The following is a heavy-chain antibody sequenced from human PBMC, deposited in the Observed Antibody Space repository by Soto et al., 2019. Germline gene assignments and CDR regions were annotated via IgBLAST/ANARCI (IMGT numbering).Heavy chain of an antibody. CDR3: ARDKITGLFDY. CDR1: GGSFSGYY. D-gene: IGHD2-8*02. V-gene: IGHV4-34*01. Sequence: PSETLSLTCAVYGGSFSGYYWTWIRQPPGTGLEWIGEIYHSGSTNYNPSLKSRVTISVDTSKNQFSLKLTSVAAADTAVYYCARDKITGLFDYWGQGTLVTSPQ. CDR2: IYHSGST. J-gene: IGHJ4*02.